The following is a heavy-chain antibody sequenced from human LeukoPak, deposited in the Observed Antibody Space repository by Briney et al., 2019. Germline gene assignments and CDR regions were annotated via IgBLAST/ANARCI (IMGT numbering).Heavy chain of an antibody. CDR2: IYYSGST. J-gene: IGHJ4*02. CDR3: ARARGNYGDYFVAHYFDY. CDR1: GGSISSGDYY. D-gene: IGHD4-17*01. Sequence: SETLSLTCTVSGGSISSGDYYWSWIRQPPGKGLEWIGYIYYSGSTNYNPSLKSRVTISVDTSKNQFSLKLSSVTAADTAVYYCARARGNYGDYFVAHYFDYWGQGTLVTVSS. V-gene: IGHV4-61*08.